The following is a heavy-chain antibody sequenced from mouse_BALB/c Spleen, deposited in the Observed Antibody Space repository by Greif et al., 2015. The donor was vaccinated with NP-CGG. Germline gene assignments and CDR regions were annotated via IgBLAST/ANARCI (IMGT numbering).Heavy chain of an antibody. J-gene: IGHJ3*01. V-gene: IGHV1S81*02. D-gene: IGHD1-1*01. CDR2: INPSNGRT. CDR1: GYTFTSYW. Sequence: QVQLQQSGAELVKPGASVKLSCKASGYTFTSYWMHWVKQRPGQGLEWIEEINPSNGRTNYNEKFKSKATLTVDKSSSTAYMQLSSLTSEDSAVYYCAREGDYYGPAYWGQGTLVTVSA. CDR3: AREGDYYGPAY.